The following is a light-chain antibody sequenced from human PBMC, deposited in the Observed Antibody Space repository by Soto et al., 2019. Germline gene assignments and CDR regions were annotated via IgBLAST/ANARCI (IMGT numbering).Light chain of an antibody. J-gene: IGLJ1*01. CDR2: DVS. Sequence: QSVLTQPASVSGSPGQSITISCTGTSSDVGGYNYVSWYQQHPGKAPKLMIYDVSNRLSGVSNRFSGSKSGNTASLTISGLQAEDEVDYYCSSYTKSSTRYVFGTGTKVTVL. V-gene: IGLV2-14*01. CDR1: SSDVGGYNY. CDR3: SSYTKSSTRYV.